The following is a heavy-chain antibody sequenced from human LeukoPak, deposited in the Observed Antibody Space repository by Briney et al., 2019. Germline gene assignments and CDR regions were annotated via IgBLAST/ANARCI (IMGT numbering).Heavy chain of an antibody. CDR2: INSDGSST. CDR1: GFTFSSYW. Sequence: PGGSLRLSCAASGFTFSSYWMHWVRQAPGKGLVWVSRINSDGSSTSYADSVKGRFTISRDNAKNTLYLRMNSLRAEDTAVYYCARDRSSSWYGELDYWGQGTLVTVSS. V-gene: IGHV3-74*01. J-gene: IGHJ4*02. CDR3: ARDRSSSWYGELDY. D-gene: IGHD6-13*01.